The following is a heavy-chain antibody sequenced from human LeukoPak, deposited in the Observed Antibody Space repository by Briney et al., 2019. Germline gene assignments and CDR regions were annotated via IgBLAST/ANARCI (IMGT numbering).Heavy chain of an antibody. Sequence: SETLSLTCAVSGGSISSSNWWSWVRQPPGKGLEWIGEIYHSGSTNYNPSLKSRVTISVDKSKNQFSLKLSSVTAADTAVYYCATARGFYDSSGYYIDYWGQGTLVTVSS. CDR2: IYHSGST. CDR1: GGSISSSNW. CDR3: ATARGFYDSSGYYIDY. J-gene: IGHJ4*02. V-gene: IGHV4-4*02. D-gene: IGHD3-22*01.